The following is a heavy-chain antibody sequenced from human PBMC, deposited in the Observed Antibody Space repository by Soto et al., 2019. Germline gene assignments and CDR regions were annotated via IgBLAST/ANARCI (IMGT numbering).Heavy chain of an antibody. Sequence: PSETLSLTCTVSGGSMSGYYWSWIRQPPGKGLEWIGYIYYSESTNYNPSLKSRVTMSVDTSKNQFSLKLSSLTAADTAVYYCARVRYYGTFVDYWGQGTLVTVSS. CDR2: IYYSEST. CDR1: GGSMSGYY. D-gene: IGHD3-16*01. CDR3: ARVRYYGTFVDY. J-gene: IGHJ4*02. V-gene: IGHV4-59*01.